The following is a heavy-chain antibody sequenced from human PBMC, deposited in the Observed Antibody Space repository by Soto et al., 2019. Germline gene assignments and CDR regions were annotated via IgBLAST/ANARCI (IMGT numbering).Heavy chain of an antibody. Sequence: EVQVVESGGDLVKPGGSLRLSCVTSGFMFSSAWMNWVRQAPGKGLEWVGRIKSKRDGGAREYAEPVKGRFSISRDDSKNTVFLQMNSLRAEDTAVYYCVEGWNDFWGQGTLVTVSS. J-gene: IGHJ4*02. V-gene: IGHV3-15*01. CDR2: IKSKRDGGAR. CDR1: GFMFSSAW. CDR3: VEGWNDF. D-gene: IGHD1-1*01.